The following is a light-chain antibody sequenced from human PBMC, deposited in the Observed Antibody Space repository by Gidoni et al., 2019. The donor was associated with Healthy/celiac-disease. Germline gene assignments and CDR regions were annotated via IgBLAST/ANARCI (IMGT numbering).Light chain of an antibody. CDR3: QQSYSTLST. Sequence: DIQMTQSPSSLSASVGDRVTITCRASQSISSYLNWYQQKPGKAPKLLIYAASSLQSGVPSRFSGSGSGTDFTLTISSLQPEDCATYYCQQSYSTLSTFGPGTKLDIK. V-gene: IGKV1-39*01. CDR1: QSISSY. CDR2: AAS. J-gene: IGKJ2*01.